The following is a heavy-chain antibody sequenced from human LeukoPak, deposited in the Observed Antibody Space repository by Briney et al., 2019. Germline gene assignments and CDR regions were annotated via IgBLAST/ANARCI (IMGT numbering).Heavy chain of an antibody. V-gene: IGHV1-2*06. D-gene: IGHD3-10*01. CDR3: ARKKMVRAAASVGYYYYYMDV. CDR2: INPNSGGT. CDR1: GYTFTGYY. Sequence: ASVKVSCXASGYTFTGYYMHWARQAPGQGLEWMGRINPNSGGTNYAQKFQGRVTMTRDTSISTAYMELSRLRSDDTAVYYCARKKMVRAAASVGYYYYYMDVWGKGTTVTVSS. J-gene: IGHJ6*03.